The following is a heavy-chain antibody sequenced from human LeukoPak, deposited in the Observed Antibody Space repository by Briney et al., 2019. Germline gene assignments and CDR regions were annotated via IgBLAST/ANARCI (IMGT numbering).Heavy chain of an antibody. CDR3: ARTMGEGIAVAGFPAYFDY. CDR1: GSSISSYY. D-gene: IGHD6-19*01. Sequence: SETLSLTCTVSGSSISSYYWSWIRQPPGKGLEWIGYIYYSRSTNYNPSLKSRVTISVDTSKNQFSLKLSSVTAADTAVYYCARTMGEGIAVAGFPAYFDYWGQGTLVTVSS. CDR2: IYYSRST. J-gene: IGHJ4*02. V-gene: IGHV4-59*01.